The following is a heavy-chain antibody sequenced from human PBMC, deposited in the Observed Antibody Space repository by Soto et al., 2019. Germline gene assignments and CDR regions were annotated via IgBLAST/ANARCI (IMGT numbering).Heavy chain of an antibody. Sequence: QVQLVQSGAEVKQPGSSVKVSCKASGGTFSSYAISWVRQAPGQGLEWMGGIIPISGTANDAQKFQGRVTITADESTSTAYMELSSLRSEDTAVYYCARSQGSSTSLEIYYYYYYGMDVWGQGTTVTVSS. CDR3: ARSQGSSTSLEIYYYYYYGMDV. D-gene: IGHD2-2*01. CDR2: IIPISGTA. V-gene: IGHV1-69*01. J-gene: IGHJ6*02. CDR1: GGTFSSYA.